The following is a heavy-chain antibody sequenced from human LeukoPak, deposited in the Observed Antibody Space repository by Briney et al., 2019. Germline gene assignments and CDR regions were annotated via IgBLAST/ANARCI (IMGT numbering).Heavy chain of an antibody. CDR1: GYTFTGYY. D-gene: IGHD3-22*01. Sequence: ASVTVSCKASGYTFTGYYMHWVRQAPGQGHELKGWINPNSGGTNYAQMFQGRVTMTRDTSISTAYLDLSRLRSDDTAVYYCARATYYDRSGSMIAGYYHYMDVWGKGTTVTVSS. J-gene: IGHJ6*03. V-gene: IGHV1-2*02. CDR2: INPNSGGT. CDR3: ARATYYDRSGSMIAGYYHYMDV.